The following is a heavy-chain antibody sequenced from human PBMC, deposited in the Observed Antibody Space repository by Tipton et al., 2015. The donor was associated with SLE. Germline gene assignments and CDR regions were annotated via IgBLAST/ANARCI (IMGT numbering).Heavy chain of an antibody. CDR1: GGSISSHY. D-gene: IGHD4-11*01. Sequence: LRLSCTVSGGSISSHYWSWIRQPPGKGLEWIGYIYYSGSTNYNPSLKSRVTISVDTSKNQFSLKLSSVTAADTAVYYCARDRRVRSHFRDSNYLLGAFDIWGQGTMVTVSS. V-gene: IGHV4-59*11. CDR2: IYYSGST. CDR3: ARDRRVRSHFRDSNYLLGAFDI. J-gene: IGHJ3*02.